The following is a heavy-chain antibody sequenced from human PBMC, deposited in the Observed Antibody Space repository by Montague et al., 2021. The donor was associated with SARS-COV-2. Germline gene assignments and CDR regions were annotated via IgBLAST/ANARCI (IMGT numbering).Heavy chain of an antibody. J-gene: IGHJ6*03. CDR1: GGSLSGAY. CDR2: VNHSGVT. Sequence: SETLSLTCAGYGGSLSGAYWSWIRQSPGKGLELIGEVNHSGVTNYNPSLKSRVAISVDTSKNQISLKLNSVTAADTAVYYCARALFSRRGVYITTYYYSYYMDAWGTGTTVTVSS. D-gene: IGHD3-10*01. V-gene: IGHV4-34*01. CDR3: ARALFSRRGVYITTYYYSYYMDA.